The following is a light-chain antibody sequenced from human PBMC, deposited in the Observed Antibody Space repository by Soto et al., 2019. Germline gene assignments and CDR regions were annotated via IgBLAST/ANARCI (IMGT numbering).Light chain of an antibody. CDR1: LPISNY. V-gene: IGKV1-27*01. Sequence: DMQMTQAPACLASSLVDRVTITCRASLPISNYLAWYQQKPGKIPNLLIYAASTLQAGVPSRFSGSGSETDFTLTISSLQPEDVAAYYCQKYNSAPLTFGGGTKVDIK. CDR3: QKYNSAPLT. CDR2: AAS. J-gene: IGKJ4*01.